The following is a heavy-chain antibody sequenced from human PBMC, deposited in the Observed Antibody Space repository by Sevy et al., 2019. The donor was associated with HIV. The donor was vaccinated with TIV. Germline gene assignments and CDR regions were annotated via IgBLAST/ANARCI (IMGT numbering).Heavy chain of an antibody. CDR2: TNPSGGST. V-gene: IGHV1-46*01. CDR3: ARDSHNYDILTGYYPFDY. CDR1: GYTITSQY. Sequence: ASVKVSCKASGYTITSQYMHWVRQAPGQGLEWMGITNPSGGSTSYAQKFQGRVTMTRDTSTSTVHMELSSLRSEDTAVYYCARDSHNYDILTGYYPFDYWGQGTLVTVSS. D-gene: IGHD3-9*01. J-gene: IGHJ4*02.